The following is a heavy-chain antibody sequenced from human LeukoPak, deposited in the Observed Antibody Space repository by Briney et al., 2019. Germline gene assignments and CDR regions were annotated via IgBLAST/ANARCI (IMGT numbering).Heavy chain of an antibody. V-gene: IGHV3-23*01. D-gene: IGHD6-19*01. CDR3: AKDSGGIGWYFDY. CDR1: GFTFTSYA. CDR2: ITGSGGRI. Sequence: GGSLRLSCAASGFTFTSYAMSWVRQAPGKGLEWVSAITGSGGRIYYADSVKGRFTISRDNSKNTLYLQMNSLGAEDTAVYYCAKDSGGIGWYFDYWGQGTLVTVSS. J-gene: IGHJ4*02.